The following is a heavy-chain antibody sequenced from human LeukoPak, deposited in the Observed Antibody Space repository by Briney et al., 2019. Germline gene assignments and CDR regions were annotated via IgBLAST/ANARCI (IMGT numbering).Heavy chain of an antibody. CDR2: INHSGST. D-gene: IGHD6-13*01. Sequence: PSETLSLTCAVYGGSFSGYYWSWIRQPPGKGLEWIGEINHSGSTNYNPSLKSRVTISVDTSKNQFSLKLSSVTAADTAVYYCAQGVSKYFQHWGQGTLVTVSS. V-gene: IGHV4-34*01. CDR3: AQGVSKYFQH. CDR1: GGSFSGYY. J-gene: IGHJ1*01.